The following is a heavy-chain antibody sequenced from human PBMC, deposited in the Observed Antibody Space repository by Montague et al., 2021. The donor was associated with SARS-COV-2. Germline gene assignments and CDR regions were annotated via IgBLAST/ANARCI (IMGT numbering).Heavy chain of an antibody. J-gene: IGHJ4*02. CDR1: GDSISNSGW. Sequence: SETLSLTCTVSGDSISNSGWWTWFRQSPGRELEWMGGIFRSGDSNYNPSLKRRVTMSVDMSSNQFSLMLSNVTAAATATYYCVRGGTMTVVVFDYWGQGTLVTVSS. CDR2: IFRSGDS. D-gene: IGHD3-22*01. V-gene: IGHV4-4*02. CDR3: VRGGTMTVVVFDY.